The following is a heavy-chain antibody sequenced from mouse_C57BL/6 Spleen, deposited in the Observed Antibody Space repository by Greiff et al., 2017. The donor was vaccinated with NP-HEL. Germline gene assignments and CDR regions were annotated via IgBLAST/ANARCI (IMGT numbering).Heavy chain of an antibody. V-gene: IGHV6-3*01. CDR2: IRLKSDNYAT. CDR3: TSNYGRAYYAMDY. J-gene: IGHJ4*01. CDR1: GFTFSNYW. D-gene: IGHD2-5*01. Sequence: EVKVEESGGGLVQPGGSMKLSCVASGFTFSNYWMNWVRQSPEKGLEWVAQIRLKSDNYATHYAESVKGRFTISRDDSKSSVYLQMNNLRAEDTGIYYCTSNYGRAYYAMDYWGQGTSVTVSS.